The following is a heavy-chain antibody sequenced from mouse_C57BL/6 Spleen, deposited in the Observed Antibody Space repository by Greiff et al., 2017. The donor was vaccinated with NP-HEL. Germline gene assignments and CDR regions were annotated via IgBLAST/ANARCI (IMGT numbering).Heavy chain of an antibody. CDR1: GFSLTSYA. J-gene: IGHJ2*01. V-gene: IGHV2-9-1*01. D-gene: IGHD1-2*01. CDR2: IWTGGGT. Sequence: QVQLKESGPGLVAPSQCLSITCTVSGFSLTSYAISWVRQPPGKGLEWIGVIWTGGGTNYNSALKSRMSISKDNSKSQVFLKISILQTDYAARYYCARYYGRWFDYWGQGTTLTVSS. CDR3: ARYYGRWFDY.